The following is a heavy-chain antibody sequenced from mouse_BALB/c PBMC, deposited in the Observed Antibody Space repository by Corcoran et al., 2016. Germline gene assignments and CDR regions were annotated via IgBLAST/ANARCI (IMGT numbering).Heavy chain of an antibody. D-gene: IGHD2-1*01. V-gene: IGHV14-3*02. Sequence: EVQLQQSGAELVKPGASVKLSCTASGFNIKDTYMRWVKQRPEQGLEWIGRIDPANGNTKYDPKFQGKATITADTSSNTAYLQLSSLTSEDTAVYYCARGGDGKYARDYWGQGTSVTVSS. CDR2: IDPANGNT. CDR3: ARGGDGKYARDY. CDR1: GFNIKDTY. J-gene: IGHJ4*01.